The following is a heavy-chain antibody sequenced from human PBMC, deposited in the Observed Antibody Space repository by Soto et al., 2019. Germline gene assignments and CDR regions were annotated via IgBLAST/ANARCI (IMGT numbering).Heavy chain of an antibody. Sequence: SGPTLVNPTQTLTLTYTFSGFSLSSKGMRVSWIRQPPGKALEWLARIDWDDDKFYSPSLRTRLAISKGTSKNQVVLTMTNVDPMDTATYYCARSPGGFTVATYFFDYWGQGTLVTVSS. CDR3: ARSPGGFTVATYFFDY. CDR1: GFSLSSKGMR. V-gene: IGHV2-70*04. CDR2: IDWDDDK. J-gene: IGHJ4*02. D-gene: IGHD3-16*01.